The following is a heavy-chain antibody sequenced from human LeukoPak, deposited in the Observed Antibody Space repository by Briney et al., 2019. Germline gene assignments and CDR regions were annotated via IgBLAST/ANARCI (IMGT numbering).Heavy chain of an antibody. D-gene: IGHD2-15*01. J-gene: IGHJ4*02. Sequence: GGSLRLSCAASGSTFSSYGMHWVRQVPGKGLEWVAVIWYDASNKYYADSVKGRFTISRDNSRNTLFLQMNSLRAEDTAVYYCARVGSSRERDYWGQGTLVTVSS. CDR2: IWYDASNK. V-gene: IGHV3-33*01. CDR1: GSTFSSYG. CDR3: ARVGSSRERDY.